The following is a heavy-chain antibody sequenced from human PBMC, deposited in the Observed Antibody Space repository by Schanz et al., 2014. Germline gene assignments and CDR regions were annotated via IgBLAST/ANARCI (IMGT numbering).Heavy chain of an antibody. CDR3: ARNRGSGGQNWYFDL. CDR2: VSSDGNND. J-gene: IGHJ2*01. V-gene: IGHV3-30*03. CDR1: GFTFSTHA. D-gene: IGHD1-26*01. Sequence: VHLVESGGGLVQPGGSLRLSCAASGFTFSTHAMHWVRQAPGKGLEWVALVSSDGNNDYYTDSVKGRFTISRDNTKNSLFLQLNSLRADDTAVYYCARNRGSGGQNWYFDLWGRGTLVTVSS.